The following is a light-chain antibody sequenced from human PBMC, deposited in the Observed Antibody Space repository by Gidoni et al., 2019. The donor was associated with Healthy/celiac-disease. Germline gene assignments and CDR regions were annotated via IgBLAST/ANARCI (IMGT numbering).Light chain of an antibody. CDR3: QQSYSTPRT. J-gene: IGKJ4*01. CDR1: QSISSY. V-gene: IGKV1-39*01. CDR2: AAS. Sequence: DIQMTQSPSSLSASVGDRVTITCRASQSISSYLNWYQQKPGKAPKLLIYAASSLQSGVPSRFSGSGSGTDFTLTISSLQHEDFATYYCQQSYSTPRTFGGXTKVEIK.